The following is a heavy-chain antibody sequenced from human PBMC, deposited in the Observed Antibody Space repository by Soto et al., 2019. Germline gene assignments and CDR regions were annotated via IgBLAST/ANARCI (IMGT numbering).Heavy chain of an antibody. CDR3: ALDFWSGYYIRYFDY. CDR1: GYTFSDYG. Sequence: QVQLVQSGGEVKKPGASVKVSCKASGYTFSDYGISWVRQAPGQGLEWMGWIGPYNDNTNYAQKFQGRVTMTRDASTTPAYMELRGLRSDDTAVYYCALDFWSGYYIRYFDYWGQGTLVIVSS. J-gene: IGHJ4*02. CDR2: IGPYNDNT. V-gene: IGHV1-18*01. D-gene: IGHD3-3*01.